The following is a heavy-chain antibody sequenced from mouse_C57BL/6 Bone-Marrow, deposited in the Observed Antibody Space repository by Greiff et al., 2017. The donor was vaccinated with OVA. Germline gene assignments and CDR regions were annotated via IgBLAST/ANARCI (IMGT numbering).Heavy chain of an antibody. D-gene: IGHD2-1*01. J-gene: IGHJ3*01. CDR2: INPNNGGT. CDR1: GYTFTDYY. V-gene: IGHV1-26*01. CDR3: ARGSYGNLFAY. Sequence: EVQLQQSGPELVKPGASVKISCKASGYTFTDYYMNWVKQSHGKSLEWIGDINPNNGGTSYNQKFKGKATLTVDKSSSTAYMELRSLTSEDSAVYYCARGSYGNLFAYWGQGTLVTVSA.